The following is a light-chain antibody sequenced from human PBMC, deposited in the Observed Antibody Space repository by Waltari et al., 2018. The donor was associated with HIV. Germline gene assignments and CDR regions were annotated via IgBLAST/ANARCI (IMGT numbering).Light chain of an antibody. CDR1: SNSGWSEIL. Sequence: SALIQPASRCASPAPSLPTPANRTSNSGWSEILVSLYQQHPGKAPKRIIYEVNKRPSGVSNRFSGSKSGNTASLTISGLQAEDEADYYCCSYAGSSTPYVFGTGTKVTVL. V-gene: IGLV2-23*02. CDR2: EVN. J-gene: IGLJ1*01. CDR3: CSYAGSSTPYV.